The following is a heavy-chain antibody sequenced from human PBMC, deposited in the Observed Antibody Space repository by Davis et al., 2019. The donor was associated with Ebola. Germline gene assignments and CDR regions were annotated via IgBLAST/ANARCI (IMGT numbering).Heavy chain of an antibody. Sequence: GESLKISCKGSGYSFTSYWIGWVRQMPGKGLEWMGIIYPGDSDTRYRPSFQGQVTISADKSISTAYLKWSSLKASDTAMSYCARQQYSYGNYYYYGMDVWGQGTTVTVSS. J-gene: IGHJ6*02. CDR1: GYSFTSYW. D-gene: IGHD5-18*01. CDR3: ARQQYSYGNYYYYGMDV. V-gene: IGHV5-51*01. CDR2: IYPGDSDT.